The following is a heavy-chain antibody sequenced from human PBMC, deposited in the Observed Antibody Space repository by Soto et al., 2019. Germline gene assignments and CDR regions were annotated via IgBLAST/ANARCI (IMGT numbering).Heavy chain of an antibody. CDR2: IYSSENP. Sequence: QLQLQESGPGLVKPSETLSLTCTVSGGSVSSNSYSWGWIRQSPGKRLEWIGTIYSSENPYYNPSLLRRDTIDVHTSKNEFSLRLSAVTAADTAVYYCARLNGYCVSTNCHGYYCMDVWGQGTTVTVSS. V-gene: IGHV4-39*01. CDR3: ARLNGYCVSTNCHGYYCMDV. D-gene: IGHD2-2*03. J-gene: IGHJ6*02. CDR1: GGSVSSNSYS.